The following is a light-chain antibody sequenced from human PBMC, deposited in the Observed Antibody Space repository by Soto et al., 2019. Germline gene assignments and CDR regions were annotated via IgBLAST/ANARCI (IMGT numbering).Light chain of an antibody. Sequence: QSGLTQPPSASGSPGQSVTISCTGTSSDVGAYICVSWYQQHPGKAPKLMVYDVNRRPPGVPDRFFGSKSGNTASLTVSGLQAEDEADYYCVSFAGGTYVFGTGTKVTVL. CDR1: SSDVGAYIC. J-gene: IGLJ1*01. CDR3: VSFAGGTYV. V-gene: IGLV2-8*01. CDR2: DVN.